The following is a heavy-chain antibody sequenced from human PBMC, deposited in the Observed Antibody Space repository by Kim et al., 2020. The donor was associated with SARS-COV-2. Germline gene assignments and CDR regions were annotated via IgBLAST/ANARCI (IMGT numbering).Heavy chain of an antibody. D-gene: IGHD1-26*01. J-gene: IGHJ6*02. CDR1: GYTFTGYY. CDR3: ARVVGYSGSYRLEDYYYGMDV. V-gene: IGHV1-2*02. Sequence: ASVKVSCKASGYTFTGYYMHWVRQAPGQGLEWMGWINPNSGGTNYAQKFQGRVTMTRDTSISTAYMELSRLRSDDTAVYYCARVVGYSGSYRLEDYYYGMDVWGQGTTVTVSS. CDR2: INPNSGGT.